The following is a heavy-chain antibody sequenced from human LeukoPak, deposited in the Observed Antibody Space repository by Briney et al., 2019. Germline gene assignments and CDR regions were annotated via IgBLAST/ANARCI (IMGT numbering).Heavy chain of an antibody. CDR2: INPNTGDT. CDR1: GYTFTDYY. D-gene: IGHD3-22*01. CDR3: EIYWSNSSGIDRDY. V-gene: IGHV1-2*02. J-gene: IGHJ4*02. Sequence: ASVKVSCKASGYTFTDYYVHWVRQAPGQGPEWVGWINPNTGDTKYAQKFQGRVTMTRDTSISTAYMGLARLRSDDTAVYYCEIYWSNSSGIDRDYWGQGTLVTVSS.